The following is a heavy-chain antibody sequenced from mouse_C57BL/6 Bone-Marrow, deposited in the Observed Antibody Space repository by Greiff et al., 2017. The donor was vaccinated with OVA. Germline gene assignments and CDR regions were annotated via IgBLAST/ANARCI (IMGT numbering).Heavy chain of an antibody. V-gene: IGHV5-16*01. CDR1: GFTFSDYY. Sequence: EVQRVESEGGLVQPGSSMKLSCTASGFTFSDYYMAWVRQVPEKGLEWVANINYDGSSTYYLDSLKSRFIISRDNAKNILYLQMSRLKSEDTATYYCARDLWYFDVWGTGTTVTVSS. CDR3: ARDLWYFDV. CDR2: INYDGSST. J-gene: IGHJ1*03.